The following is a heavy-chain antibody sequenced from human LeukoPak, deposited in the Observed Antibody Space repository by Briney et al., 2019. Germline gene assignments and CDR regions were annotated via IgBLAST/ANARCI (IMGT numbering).Heavy chain of an antibody. D-gene: IGHD6-19*01. J-gene: IGHJ3*02. V-gene: IGHV4-34*01. CDR2: INHSGST. CDR3: ARHPIAVAVMGGFDI. CDR1: GGSFSGYY. Sequence: SETLSLTCAVYGGSFSGYYWSWIRQPPGKGLEWIGEINHSGSTNYNPSLKSRVTISVDTSKNQFPLKLSSVTAADTAVYYCARHPIAVAVMGGFDIWGQGTMVTVSS.